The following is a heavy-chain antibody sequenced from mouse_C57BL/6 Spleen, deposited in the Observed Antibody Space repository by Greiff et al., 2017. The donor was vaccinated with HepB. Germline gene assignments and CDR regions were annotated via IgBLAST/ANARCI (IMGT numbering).Heavy chain of an antibody. CDR1: GYAFSSYW. Sequence: QVQLQQSGAELVKPGASVKISCKASGYAFSSYWMNWVKQRPGKGLEWIGQIYPGDGDTNYNGKFKGKATLTADKSSSTAYMQLSSLTSEDSAVYFCARGGFIYGYFDVWGTGTTVTVSS. CDR2: IYPGDGDT. V-gene: IGHV1-80*01. J-gene: IGHJ1*03. D-gene: IGHD1-1*01. CDR3: ARGGFIYGYFDV.